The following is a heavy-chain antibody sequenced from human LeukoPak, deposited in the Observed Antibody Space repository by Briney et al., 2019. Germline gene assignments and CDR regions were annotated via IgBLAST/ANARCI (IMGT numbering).Heavy chain of an antibody. V-gene: IGHV3-48*03. CDR3: AILNWNGLLDY. D-gene: IGHD1-1*01. CDR1: GFTFSSYE. Sequence: PGGSLRLSCAASGFTFSSYEMNWVRQAPGKGLEWVSYISSSGGTIYYADSVKGRFTISRDNAKNSLYLQMNSLRAEDTAVYYCAILNWNGLLDYWGQGTLVTVSS. J-gene: IGHJ4*02. CDR2: ISSSGGTI.